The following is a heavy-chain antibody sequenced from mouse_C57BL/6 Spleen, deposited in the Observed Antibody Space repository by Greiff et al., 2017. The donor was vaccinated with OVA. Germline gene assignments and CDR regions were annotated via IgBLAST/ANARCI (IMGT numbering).Heavy chain of an antibody. CDR2: INPNNGGT. Sequence: EVQLQQSGPELVKPGASVKIPCKASGYTFTDYNMDWVKQSHGKSLEWIGDINPNNGGTIYNQKFKGKATLTVDKSSSTAYMELRSLTSEDTAVYYCARSGYDGSFPSWFAYWGQGTLVTVSA. J-gene: IGHJ3*01. CDR3: ARSGYDGSFPSWFAY. V-gene: IGHV1-18*01. D-gene: IGHD1-1*01. CDR1: GYTFTDYN.